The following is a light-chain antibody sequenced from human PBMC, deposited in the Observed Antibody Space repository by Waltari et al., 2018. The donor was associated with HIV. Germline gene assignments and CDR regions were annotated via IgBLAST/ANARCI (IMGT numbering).Light chain of an antibody. CDR1: TANLGANF. Sequence: QSVLPQPPSASGTPGQKVTISCSGGTANLGANFVFWFQQFPGTAPKLLIYRDNLRHSGVPARFSGSKSGTSASLTISGLRSDDEAHYFCAVLDDTLGGGVFGGGTKLTVL. CDR3: AVLDDTLGGGV. J-gene: IGLJ2*01. V-gene: IGLV1-47*01. CDR2: RDN.